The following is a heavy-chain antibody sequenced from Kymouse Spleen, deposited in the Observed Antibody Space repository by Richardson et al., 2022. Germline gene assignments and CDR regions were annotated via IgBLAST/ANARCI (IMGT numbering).Heavy chain of an antibody. J-gene: IGHJ6*02. Sequence: QVQLQESGPGLVKPSQTLSLTCTVSGGSISSGGYYWSWIRQHPGKGLEWIGYIYYSGSTYYNPSLKSRVTISVDTSKNQFSLKLSSVTAADTAVYYCARDRSSITGTTRDYYYGMDVWGQGTTVTVSS. CDR3: ARDRSSITGTTRDYYYGMDV. CDR2: IYYSGST. D-gene: IGHD1-7*01. CDR1: GGSISSGGYY. V-gene: IGHV4-31*03.